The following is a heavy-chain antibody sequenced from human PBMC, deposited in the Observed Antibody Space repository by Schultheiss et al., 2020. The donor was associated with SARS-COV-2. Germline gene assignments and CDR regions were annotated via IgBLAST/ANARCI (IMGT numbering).Heavy chain of an antibody. CDR2: IYYSGST. Sequence: SQTLSLTCTVSGGSISSYYWSWIRQPPGKGLEWIGYIYYSGSTNYNPSLKSRVTISVDTSKNQFSLKLSSVTAADTAVYYCARDLTRIAARPGYFQHWGQGTLVTVSS. J-gene: IGHJ1*01. CDR3: ARDLTRIAARPGYFQH. CDR1: GGSISSYY. V-gene: IGHV4-59*12. D-gene: IGHD6-6*01.